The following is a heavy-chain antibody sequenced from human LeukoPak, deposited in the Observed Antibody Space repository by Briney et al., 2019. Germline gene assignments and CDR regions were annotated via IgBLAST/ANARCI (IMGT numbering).Heavy chain of an antibody. V-gene: IGHV3-30-3*01. CDR2: ISYDGSNK. CDR1: GFTFSSYT. Sequence: GGSLRLSCAASGFTFSSYTIHWVRQAPGKGLDWVAAISYDGSNKYYADSVKGRFTISRDNSENTVYFQMNSLRAEDTALYYCARDLYCSGGTCYRAFDIWGQGTMVTVSS. J-gene: IGHJ3*02. D-gene: IGHD2-15*01. CDR3: ARDLYCSGGTCYRAFDI.